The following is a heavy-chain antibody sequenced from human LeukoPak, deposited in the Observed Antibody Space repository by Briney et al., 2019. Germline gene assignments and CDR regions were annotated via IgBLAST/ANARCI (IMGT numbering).Heavy chain of an antibody. CDR3: ARDYKQQLVLDY. Sequence: GGSLRLSCAASGFTFSSYSMNWVRQAPGKGLEWVSSISSSSSYIYYADSVKGRFTISRDNAKNSLYLQMNSLRAEDTAVYYRARDYKQQLVLDYWGQGTLVTVSS. V-gene: IGHV3-21*01. J-gene: IGHJ4*02. CDR1: GFTFSSYS. CDR2: ISSSSSYI. D-gene: IGHD6-13*01.